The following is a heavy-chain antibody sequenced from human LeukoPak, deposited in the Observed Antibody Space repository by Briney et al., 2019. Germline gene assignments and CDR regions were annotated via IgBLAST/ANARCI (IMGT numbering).Heavy chain of an antibody. D-gene: IGHD2-15*01. Sequence: GGSLRLSCAASGFTFSSYWMHWVRQAPGKGLVWVSRINSDGSSTSYADSVKGRFTISRDNAKNTLYLQMNSLRAEDTAVYYCAKVGGYPIKNYYMDVWGKGTTVTISS. J-gene: IGHJ6*03. CDR1: GFTFSSYW. V-gene: IGHV3-74*01. CDR2: INSDGSST. CDR3: AKVGGYPIKNYYMDV.